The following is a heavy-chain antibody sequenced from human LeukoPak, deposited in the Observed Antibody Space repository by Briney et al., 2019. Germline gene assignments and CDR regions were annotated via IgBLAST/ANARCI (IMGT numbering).Heavy chain of an antibody. D-gene: IGHD3-16*01. J-gene: IGHJ4*02. CDR2: ISWDGGST. Sequence: GGSLRLSCAASGSTFDDYTMHWVRQAPGKGLEWVSLISWDGGSTYYADSVKGRFTISRDNSKNSLYLQMNSLRTEDTALYYCAKEADWFGAFDYWGQGTLVTVSS. V-gene: IGHV3-43*01. CDR1: GSTFDDYT. CDR3: AKEADWFGAFDY.